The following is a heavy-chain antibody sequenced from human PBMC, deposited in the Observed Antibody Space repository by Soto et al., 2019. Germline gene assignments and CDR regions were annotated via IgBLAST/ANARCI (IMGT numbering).Heavy chain of an antibody. V-gene: IGHV1-18*01. D-gene: IGHD2-15*01. CDR2: ISAYNGNT. CDR1: GYTFTSYG. Sequence: QVQLVQSGAEVKKPGASVKVSCKASGYTFTSYGISWVRQAPGQGLEWMGWISAYNGNTNYAQKLQGRVTMTTDTSTSTAYMELRSLRSDDTAVYYCARDMYFSGGSCYSDFPFDYWGQGTLVTVSS. CDR3: ARDMYFSGGSCYSDFPFDY. J-gene: IGHJ4*02.